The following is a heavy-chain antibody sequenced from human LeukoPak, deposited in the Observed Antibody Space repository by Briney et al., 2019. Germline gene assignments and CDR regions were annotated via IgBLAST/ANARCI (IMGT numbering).Heavy chain of an antibody. Sequence: SETLSLTCTVSGGHISTYYWSWIRQAPGKGLEWIGYIYYSGSTKYNPSLKSRVTISVDTSKNQFSLKLSSVTAADTAVYFCARGITDSIWYLDYWGQGTLVTSPQ. D-gene: IGHD3-22*01. V-gene: IGHV4-59*01. J-gene: IGHJ4*02. CDR2: IYYSGST. CDR1: GGHISTYY. CDR3: ARGITDSIWYLDY.